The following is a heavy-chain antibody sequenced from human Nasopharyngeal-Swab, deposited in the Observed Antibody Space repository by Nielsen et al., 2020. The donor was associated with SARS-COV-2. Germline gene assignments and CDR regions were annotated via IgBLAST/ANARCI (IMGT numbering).Heavy chain of an antibody. D-gene: IGHD4-17*01. CDR3: ARSTTVRSWNYYGMDV. CDR2: ISYDGSKR. V-gene: IGHV3-33*05. J-gene: IGHJ6*02. Sequence: WIRQPPGKGLEWVALISYDGSKRYFADSMKGRFTIYRDNAKNSLYLRMNSLRAEDTAVYYCARSTTVRSWNYYGMDVWGQGTTVTVSS.